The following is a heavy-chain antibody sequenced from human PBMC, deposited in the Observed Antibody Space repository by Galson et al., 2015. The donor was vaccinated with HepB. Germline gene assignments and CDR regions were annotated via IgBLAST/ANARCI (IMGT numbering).Heavy chain of an antibody. V-gene: IGHV2-70*11. CDR1: GFSLSTSGMC. CDR3: ARIRVKRAAALSIVRAVYYMDV. D-gene: IGHD6-13*01. Sequence: PALVKPTQTLTLTCTFSGFSLSTSGMCVSWIRQPPGKALEWLARIDWDDDKYYSTSLKTRLTISKDTSKNQVVLTMTNMDPVDTATYYCARIRVKRAAALSIVRAVYYMDVWGKGTTVTVSS. J-gene: IGHJ6*03. CDR2: IDWDDDK.